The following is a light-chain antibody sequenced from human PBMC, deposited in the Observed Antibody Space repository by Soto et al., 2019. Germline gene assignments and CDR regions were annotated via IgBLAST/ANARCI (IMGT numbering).Light chain of an antibody. CDR2: DAS. CDR3: QQYGDWPPDT. CDR1: QSVSRN. V-gene: IGKV3-15*01. J-gene: IGKJ2*01. Sequence: EIVMTQSPATLSVSPGERATLSCRASQSVSRNLAWYQQKPGQPPRLLIYDASTRATGVPARFGGSGSGTAFTLTISGLQSEDFAVYYCQQYGDWPPDTSGQGTKVEI.